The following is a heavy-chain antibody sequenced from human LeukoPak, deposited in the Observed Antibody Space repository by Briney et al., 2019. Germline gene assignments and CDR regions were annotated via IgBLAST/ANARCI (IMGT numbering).Heavy chain of an antibody. CDR3: ATGTVLRYFDL. J-gene: IGHJ2*01. V-gene: IGHV3-11*01. Sequence: GGSLRLSCAASGFSFSDYYMSWIRQAPGKGLEWVSYIGNSVSGNIIYYADSVMGRFTISRDNAKNSLYLQMNSLRDEDTAVYYCATGTVLRYFDLWGRGTLVTVSS. CDR1: GFSFSDYY. CDR2: IGNSVSGNII.